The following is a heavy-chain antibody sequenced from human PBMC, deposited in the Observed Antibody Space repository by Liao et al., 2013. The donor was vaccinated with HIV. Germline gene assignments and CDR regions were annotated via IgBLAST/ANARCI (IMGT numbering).Heavy chain of an antibody. CDR2: IYYSGST. CDR1: GGSISSYY. J-gene: IGHJ4*02. D-gene: IGHD3-16*02. Sequence: QVQLQESGPGLVKPSETLSLTCTVSGGSISSYYWSWIRQPPGKGLEWIGYIYYSGSTNYNPSLKSRVTISVDTSKNQFSLKLSSVTAADTAVYYCAGYDYDYVWGSYRFDYWGQGTLVTVSS. V-gene: IGHV4-59*01. CDR3: AGYDYDYVWGSYRFDY.